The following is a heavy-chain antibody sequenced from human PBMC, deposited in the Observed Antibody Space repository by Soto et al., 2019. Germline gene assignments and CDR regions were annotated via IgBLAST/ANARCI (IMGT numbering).Heavy chain of an antibody. CDR2: VFSNDEK. V-gene: IGHV2-26*01. D-gene: IGHD1-1*01. Sequence: QVTLKESGPVLVRPTETLTLTCTVSGFSLTKPRMGVSWIRQPPGKALEWLAHVFSNDEKSYTTSLKTRITIFKDTSKSQVVLTLTNLDPVDTATYYCARMAATGLYYGMDVWGQGTTVTVSS. CDR3: ARMAATGLYYGMDV. J-gene: IGHJ6*02. CDR1: GFSLTKPRMG.